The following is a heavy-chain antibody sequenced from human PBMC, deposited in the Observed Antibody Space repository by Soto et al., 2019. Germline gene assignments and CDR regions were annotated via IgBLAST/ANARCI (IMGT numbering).Heavy chain of an antibody. CDR2: INPKTGDT. V-gene: IGHV1-2*02. CDR1: GYTFTDFY. D-gene: IGHD1-1*01. J-gene: IGHJ5*02. Sequence: QEQLVQSGTEVKKPGASVTVSCKSSGYTFTDFYLHWLRQAPGQGLEWVGWINPKTGDTKSSQKFQGRVTMSRDTSVSTAYIDLNSLTSDDTAMYYCATGTNGTTGWYHPWGQGTRVTVSS. CDR3: ATGTNGTTGWYHP.